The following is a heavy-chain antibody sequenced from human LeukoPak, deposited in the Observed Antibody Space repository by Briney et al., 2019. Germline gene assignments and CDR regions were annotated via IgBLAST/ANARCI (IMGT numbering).Heavy chain of an antibody. CDR3: ADRNAYRYAY. CDR1: GFTFRHWA. CDR2: ISDGGGST. D-gene: IGHD5-18*01. Sequence: GGSLRLSCAASGFTFRHWAMSWVRQAPGKELEWVSVISDGGGSTYYADSVKGRFTISRDDSKNTLYLQMNSLRADDTAVYYCADRNAYRYAYWGQGTLVTVSS. V-gene: IGHV3-23*01. J-gene: IGHJ4*02.